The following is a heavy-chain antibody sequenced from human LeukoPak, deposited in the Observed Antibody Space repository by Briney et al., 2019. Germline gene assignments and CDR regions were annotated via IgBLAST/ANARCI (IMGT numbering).Heavy chain of an antibody. CDR1: GGSLSSSSYY. V-gene: IGHV4-39*01. Sequence: PSETLSLTCTVSGGSLSSSSYYWGWIRQPPGKGLEWIGSIYYSGRTYYNPSLKSRVTISVDTSKSQFSLKLSSVTAADTAVYYCARLKWLVIYFDYWGQGTLVTVSS. D-gene: IGHD6-19*01. J-gene: IGHJ4*02. CDR3: ARLKWLVIYFDY. CDR2: IYYSGRT.